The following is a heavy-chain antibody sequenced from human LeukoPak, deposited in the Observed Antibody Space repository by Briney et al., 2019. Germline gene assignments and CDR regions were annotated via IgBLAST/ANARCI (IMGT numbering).Heavy chain of an antibody. Sequence: SEILSLTCNVSGGSISRNTYYWGWIRQPPGEGLEWLGSLYYSGTTYSNPSLKSRVTISVNTSKNQFFLTLSSVTAADTAVYYCAIYDRSGYYLDHWGQGTLVTVSS. CDR2: LYYSGTT. J-gene: IGHJ4*02. CDR3: AIYDRSGYYLDH. CDR1: GGSISRNTYY. D-gene: IGHD3-22*01. V-gene: IGHV4-39*01.